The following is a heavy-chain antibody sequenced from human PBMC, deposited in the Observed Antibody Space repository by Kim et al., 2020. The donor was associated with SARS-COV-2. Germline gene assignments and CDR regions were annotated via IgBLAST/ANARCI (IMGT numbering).Heavy chain of an antibody. D-gene: IGHD6-25*01. CDR3: ARDRGLNWFDP. Sequence: GGSLRLSCAASGFTFSSYSMNWVRQAPGKGLEWVSSISSSSSYIYYADSVKGRFTISRDNAKNSLYLQMNSLRAEDTAVYYCARDRGLNWFDPWGQGTLVTVSS. V-gene: IGHV3-21*01. CDR1: GFTFSSYS. CDR2: ISSSSSYI. J-gene: IGHJ5*02.